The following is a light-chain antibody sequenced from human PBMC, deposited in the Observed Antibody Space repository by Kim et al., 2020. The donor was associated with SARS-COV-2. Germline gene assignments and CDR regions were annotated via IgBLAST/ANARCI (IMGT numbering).Light chain of an antibody. V-gene: IGLV6-57*03. J-gene: IGLJ2*01. CDR2: EDN. Sequence: GQTVTNSCTRTSGRIASNYVQWYQQRPGSAPTTVIYEDNQRPSGVPDRFSCSIDSSSNSASLTISGLKTEDEADYYCQSYDSSNQVFGGGTQLTVL. CDR3: QSYDSSNQV. CDR1: SGRIASNY.